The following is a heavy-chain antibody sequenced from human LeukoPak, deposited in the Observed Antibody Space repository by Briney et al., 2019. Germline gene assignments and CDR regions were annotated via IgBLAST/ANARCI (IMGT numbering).Heavy chain of an antibody. J-gene: IGHJ4*02. Sequence: GGSLRLSCAASGFTFSSYNMNWVRQAPGKGLEWVSAIRTSGSTYYADSVKGRFTISRDNPKNTLYLQMNSLRGEDTAVYYCAKPERYGTTWYGRVDYWGQGTLVTVSS. CDR2: IRTSGST. V-gene: IGHV3-23*01. CDR3: AKPERYGTTWYGRVDY. D-gene: IGHD6-13*01. CDR1: GFTFSSYN.